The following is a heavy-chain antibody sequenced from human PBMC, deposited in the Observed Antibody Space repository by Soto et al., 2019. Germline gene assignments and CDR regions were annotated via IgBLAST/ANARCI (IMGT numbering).Heavy chain of an antibody. D-gene: IGHD6-19*01. J-gene: IGHJ4*02. CDR2: MNPNSGNT. CDR1: GYTFTSYD. CDR3: ASLAVAGTVPFDY. Sequence: ASVKVSCKASGYTFTSYDINWVRQATGQGLEWMGWMNPNSGNTGYAQKFQGRVTMTRNTSISTAYMELSSLRSEDTAVYYCASLAVAGTVPFDYWGQGTLVTVSS. V-gene: IGHV1-8*01.